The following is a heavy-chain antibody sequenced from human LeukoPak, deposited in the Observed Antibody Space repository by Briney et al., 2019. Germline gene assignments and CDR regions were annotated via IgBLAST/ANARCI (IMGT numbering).Heavy chain of an antibody. V-gene: IGHV3-13*04. Sequence: GGSLRLSCAASGFTFSSYDMHWVRQATGKGLEWVSAIGTAGDTYYPGSVKGRFTISRENAKNSLYLQMNSLRAGDTAVYYCAGAYGSGTNDAFDIWGQGTMVTVSS. CDR3: AGAYGSGTNDAFDI. D-gene: IGHD3-10*01. CDR2: IGTAGDT. CDR1: GFTFSSYD. J-gene: IGHJ3*02.